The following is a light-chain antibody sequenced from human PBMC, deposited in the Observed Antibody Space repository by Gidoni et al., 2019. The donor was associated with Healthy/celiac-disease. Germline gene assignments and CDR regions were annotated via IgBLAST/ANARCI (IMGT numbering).Light chain of an antibody. V-gene: IGKV3-11*01. CDR1: QSVSSY. Sequence: VFTQSPATLALSPGERATLSCRASQSVSSYLAWYQQKPGQAPRLLIYDAFNRATGIPARFSGSGSGTDFTLTISNLEPEDFAVYYCQQRSNWPPSWTFGQGTKVEIK. CDR3: QQRSNWPPSWT. J-gene: IGKJ1*01. CDR2: DAF.